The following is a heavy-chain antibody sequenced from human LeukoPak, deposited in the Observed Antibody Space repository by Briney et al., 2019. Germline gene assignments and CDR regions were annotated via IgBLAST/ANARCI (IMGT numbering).Heavy chain of an antibody. Sequence: GRSLRLSCAPSGFTFRSYWMHWVRQAPGKGLVWVSRINSDGSSTSYADSVKGRFTISRDNAKNTLYLQMNSLRAEDTAVYHCARDRGGSAFDILGQGTMVTVSS. J-gene: IGHJ3*02. CDR3: ARDRGGSAFDI. D-gene: IGHD3-10*01. CDR2: INSDGSST. V-gene: IGHV3-74*01. CDR1: GFTFRSYW.